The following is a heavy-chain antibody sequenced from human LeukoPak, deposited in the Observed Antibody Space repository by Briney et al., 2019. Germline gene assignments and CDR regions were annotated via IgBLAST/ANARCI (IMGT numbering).Heavy chain of an antibody. CDR3: ARHASSSDSTASYYTFDY. D-gene: IGHD3-22*01. CDR2: VHYGGST. CDR1: GGSISSSGSF. J-gene: IGHJ4*02. Sequence: SETLSLTCTVSGGSISSSGSFWDWIRQPPGKGLEWIGTVHYGGSTYYNPSLKSRVIIAVDTSKNQFSLRLTSVTAADTAVSYCARHASSSDSTASYYTFDYWGQGTLFTVSS. V-gene: IGHV4-39*01.